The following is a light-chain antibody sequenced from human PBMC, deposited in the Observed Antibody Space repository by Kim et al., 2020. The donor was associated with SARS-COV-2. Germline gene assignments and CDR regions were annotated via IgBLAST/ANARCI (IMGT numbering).Light chain of an antibody. CDR2: GAS. CDR3: QQYDKWPLT. CDR1: QSANSN. V-gene: IGKV3-15*01. Sequence: VAPGERATLSCRASQSANSNLAWYQQKPGQAPRLLIYGASTRATDIPARFSGSGSGTDFTLTISCLQSEDFAVYYCQQYDKWPLTFGGGTKVDIK. J-gene: IGKJ4*01.